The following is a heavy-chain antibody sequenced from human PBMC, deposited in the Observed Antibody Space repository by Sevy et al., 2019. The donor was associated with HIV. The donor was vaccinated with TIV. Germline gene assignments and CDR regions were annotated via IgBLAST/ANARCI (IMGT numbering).Heavy chain of an antibody. CDR1: GGTFSSYA. Sequence: ASVKVSCKASGGTFSSYAISWVRQAPGQGLEWMGGIIPIFGTANYAQKFQGRVTITADESTSTAYMELSSLRSEDTAVYYCARETGIQGDAFDIRGQGTMVTVSS. J-gene: IGHJ3*02. V-gene: IGHV1-69*13. CDR2: IIPIFGTA. CDR3: ARETGIQGDAFDI.